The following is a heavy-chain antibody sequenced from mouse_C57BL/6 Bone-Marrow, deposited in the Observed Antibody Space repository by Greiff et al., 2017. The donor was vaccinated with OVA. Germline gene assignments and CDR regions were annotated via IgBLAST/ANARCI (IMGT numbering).Heavy chain of an antibody. CDR2: IYPSDSET. V-gene: IGHV1-61*01. Sequence: QVQLQQPGAELVRPGSSVKLSCKASGYTFTSYWMDWVKQRPGQGLEWIGNIYPSDSETHYNQKFKDKATLTVDKSSSTAYMQHSSLTTEDSAGDYCGRGDDWGQGTTLTVSA. J-gene: IGHJ2*01. CDR1: GYTFTSYW. CDR3: GRGDD.